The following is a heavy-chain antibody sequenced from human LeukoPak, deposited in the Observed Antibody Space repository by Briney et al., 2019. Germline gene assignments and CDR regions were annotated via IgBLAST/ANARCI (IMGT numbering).Heavy chain of an antibody. V-gene: IGHV4-4*07. CDR3: AREGYGQMGSVYYYYMDV. CDR2: IYTSGSS. Sequence: SETPPLTCSVSGGSISSYYWSWIRQPAGKGREWIGCIYTSGSSNYNPPLKSRVTMSVDTSKNQFSLKLSSVTAADTAVYYCAREGYGQMGSVYYYYMDVWGKGTTVTVSS. CDR1: GGSISSYY. J-gene: IGHJ6*03. D-gene: IGHD5-12*01.